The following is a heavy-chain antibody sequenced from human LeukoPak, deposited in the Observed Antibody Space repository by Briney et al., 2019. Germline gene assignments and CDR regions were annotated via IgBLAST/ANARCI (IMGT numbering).Heavy chain of an antibody. CDR2: MYTLGNT. CDR3: AKDRRPLRITMIVVDHFDY. CDR1: GFTVSTNY. V-gene: IGHV3-66*01. Sequence: GGSLRLSCAASGFTVSTNYMTWIRQAPGKGLEWVSVMYTLGNTNYADSVRGRFTISRDNSKNTLYLQMNSLRAEDTAVYYCAKDRRPLRITMIVVDHFDYWGQGTLVTVSS. J-gene: IGHJ4*02. D-gene: IGHD3-22*01.